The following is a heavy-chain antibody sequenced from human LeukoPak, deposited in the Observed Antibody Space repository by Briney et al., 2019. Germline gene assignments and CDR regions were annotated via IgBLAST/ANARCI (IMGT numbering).Heavy chain of an antibody. CDR2: INHSGST. CDR3: ARGRGVIVPAAINSWFDP. D-gene: IGHD2-2*01. J-gene: IGHJ5*02. Sequence: SETLSLTCAVYGGSFSGYYWSWIRQPPGRGLEWIGEINHSGSTNYNPSLKSRVTISVDTSKNQFSLKLSSVTAADTAVYYCARGRGVIVPAAINSWFDPWGQGTLVTVSS. V-gene: IGHV4-34*01. CDR1: GGSFSGYY.